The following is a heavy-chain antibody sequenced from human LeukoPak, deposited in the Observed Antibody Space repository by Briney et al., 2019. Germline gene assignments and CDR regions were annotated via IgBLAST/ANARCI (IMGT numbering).Heavy chain of an antibody. CDR3: ARAVYSSSWENFDY. J-gene: IGHJ4*02. D-gene: IGHD6-13*01. CDR2: INPNSGGT. CDR1: GYTFTGYY. V-gene: IGHV1-2*02. Sequence: ASVKVSCKASGYTFTGYYMHWVRQAPGQGLEWMGWINPNSGGTNYAQTFQGRVTMTRDTSISTAYMELSRLRSDDTAVYYCARAVYSSSWENFDYWGQGTLVTVSS.